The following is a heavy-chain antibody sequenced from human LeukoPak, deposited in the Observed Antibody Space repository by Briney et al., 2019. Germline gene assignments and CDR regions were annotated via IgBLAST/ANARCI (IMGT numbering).Heavy chain of an antibody. D-gene: IGHD6-13*01. V-gene: IGHV5-51*01. CDR3: ARLRGSYISSLDY. CDR2: IYPSDSDT. Sequence: GESLKISCQGSGYSFTSYWIGWVRQMSGKGLEWMGIIYPSDSDTRYSPSFQGQVTISADKSTSTAYLQWSSLKASDTAMYYCARLRGSYISSLDYWGQGTLVTVSS. CDR1: GYSFTSYW. J-gene: IGHJ4*02.